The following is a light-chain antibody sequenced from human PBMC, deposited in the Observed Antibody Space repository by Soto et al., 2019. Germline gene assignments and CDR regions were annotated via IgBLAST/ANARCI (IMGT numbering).Light chain of an antibody. CDR3: SSYTSSSTLV. J-gene: IGLJ1*01. V-gene: IGLV2-14*01. CDR2: DVS. Sequence: QSVLNQPASVSGSPGQSITISCTGTSSDVGDYNYVSWYQQQPGKAPKVMIYDVSNRPSGVSNRFSGSKSGNTASLTISGLQAEDEADYYCSSYTSSSTLVFGTGTKLTV. CDR1: SSDVGDYNY.